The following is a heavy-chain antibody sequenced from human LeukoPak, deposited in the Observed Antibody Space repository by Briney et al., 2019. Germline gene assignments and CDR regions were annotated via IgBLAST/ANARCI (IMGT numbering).Heavy chain of an antibody. CDR2: ISSSSTYI. CDR1: GFSFRSNT. CDR3: VRVESFRGPSP. D-gene: IGHD5-24*01. J-gene: IGHJ5*02. Sequence: GGSLRLSCAASGFSFRSNTMNWVRQAPGKGLEWVSSISSSSTYIQYADSVKGRFSISRDNANNSLHLQMNSLRVEDTAIYYCVRVESFRGPSPWGQGTLVTVSS. V-gene: IGHV3-21*01.